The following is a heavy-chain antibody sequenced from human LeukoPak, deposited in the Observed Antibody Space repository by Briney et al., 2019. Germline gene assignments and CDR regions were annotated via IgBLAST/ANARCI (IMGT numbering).Heavy chain of an antibody. V-gene: IGHV4-61*02. CDR1: GGSISSGSYY. D-gene: IGHD3-3*01. J-gene: IGHJ4*02. CDR3: ARSQYADYDFWSGYSPFDY. Sequence: PSETLSLTCTVSGGSISSGSYYWSWIRQPAGKGLEWIGRIYTSGGTNYNPSLKSRVTISVDTSKNQFSLKLSSVTAADTAVYYCARSQYADYDFWSGYSPFDYWGQGTLVTVSS. CDR2: IYTSGGT.